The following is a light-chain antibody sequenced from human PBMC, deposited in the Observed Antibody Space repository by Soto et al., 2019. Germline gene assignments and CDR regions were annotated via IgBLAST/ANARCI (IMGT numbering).Light chain of an antibody. CDR1: QSVNNND. CDR2: GVS. V-gene: IGKV3-20*01. J-gene: IGKJ2*01. CDR3: QQYGNSPPNT. Sequence: ENVLTQSPGTLSLSPGERATLSCRASQSVNNNDLAWYQQKPGQAPRLLIYGVSSRATGIPDRFSGSGSGTDFTLTISRLEPEDFAVYYCQQYGNSPPNTFGQGTRLEI.